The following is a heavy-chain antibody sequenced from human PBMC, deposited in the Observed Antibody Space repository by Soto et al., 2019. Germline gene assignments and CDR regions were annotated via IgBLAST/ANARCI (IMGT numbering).Heavy chain of an antibody. V-gene: IGHV3-53*02. CDR1: GFSVSDNY. J-gene: IGHJ3*02. CDR3: AIQRRLSAVTTGRITFDI. CDR2: IYSAGST. Sequence: EVRLVETGGGLVQPGGSLRLSCAASGFSVSDNYMSWVRQAPGKGLEWGSVIYSAGSTYYPDSVKGRFTISRDNSKNTLYLQMNSLRAEDTAVYYCAIQRRLSAVTTGRITFDIRGQGTMVTVSS. D-gene: IGHD4-17*01.